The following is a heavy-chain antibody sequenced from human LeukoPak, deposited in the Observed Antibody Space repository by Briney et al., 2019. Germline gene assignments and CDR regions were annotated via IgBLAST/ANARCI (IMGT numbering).Heavy chain of an antibody. CDR2: ISAYNGNT. J-gene: IGHJ6*01. CDR3: ARGCSSTSCYWNYYYYGMDV. D-gene: IGHD2-2*01. CDR1: GYTFTSYG. Sequence: ASVKISCKASGYTFTSYGISWVRQAPGQGLEWMGWISAYNGNTNYAQKLQGRVTMTTDTSTSTAYMELRSLRSDDTAVYYCARGCSSTSCYWNYYYYGMDVWGKGTTGTVSS. V-gene: IGHV1-18*04.